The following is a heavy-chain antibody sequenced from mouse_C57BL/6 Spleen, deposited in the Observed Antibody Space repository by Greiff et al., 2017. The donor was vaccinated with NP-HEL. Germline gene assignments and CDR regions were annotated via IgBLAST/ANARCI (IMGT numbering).Heavy chain of an antibody. CDR3: ARSSARCYFDD. J-gene: IGHJ1*03. Sequence: EVMLVESGGGLVKPGGSLKLSCAASGFTFSDYGMHWVRQAPGKGLEWVAYISSGSSTIYYEDTVKGRFTISRDNAKSTLYLQMNSLRSEDTAMYYCARSSARCYFDDWGTGTTVTVSS. V-gene: IGHV5-17*01. CDR2: ISSGSSTI. D-gene: IGHD1-1*01. CDR1: GFTFSDYG.